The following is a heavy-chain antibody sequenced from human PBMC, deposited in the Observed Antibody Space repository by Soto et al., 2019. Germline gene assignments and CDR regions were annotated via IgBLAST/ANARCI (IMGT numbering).Heavy chain of an antibody. V-gene: IGHV3-73*02. Sequence: EVQLVESGGGLVQPGGSLRLSCAASGFTFSGYWMHWVRQAPGKGLVWVSRIRSKANSYATAYAASVKGRFTISRDDSKNTAYLQMNSLKTEDTAVYYCTHDYYGSGSYYDYWGQGTLVTVSS. CDR1: GFTFSGYW. CDR2: IRSKANSYAT. J-gene: IGHJ4*02. D-gene: IGHD3-10*01. CDR3: THDYYGSGSYYDY.